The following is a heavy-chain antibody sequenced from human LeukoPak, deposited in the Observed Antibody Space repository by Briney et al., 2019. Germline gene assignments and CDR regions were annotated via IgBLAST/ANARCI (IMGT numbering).Heavy chain of an antibody. D-gene: IGHD2-15*01. V-gene: IGHV4-34*01. Sequence: SETLSLTCAVYGGSFSGYYWSWIRQPPGKGLEWIGEINHSGSTNYNPSLKSRVTISVDTSKNQFSLKLSSATAADTAVYYCARGRGYCSGGSCYRFDPWGQGTLVTVSS. CDR2: INHSGST. CDR3: ARGRGYCSGGSCYRFDP. CDR1: GGSFSGYY. J-gene: IGHJ5*02.